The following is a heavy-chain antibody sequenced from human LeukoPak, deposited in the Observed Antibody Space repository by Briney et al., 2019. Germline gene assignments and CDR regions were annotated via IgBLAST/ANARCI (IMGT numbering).Heavy chain of an antibody. CDR3: ARVDRYHYYLDV. CDR2: IMPLFNTA. Sequence: SVKVSCKASGGTFSSYSITWVRQAPGQGLEWMGGIMPLFNTANYAQQFQGRVTITTDESTSTTYMELSSLRFEDTAMYYCARVDRYHYYLDVWGKGTTVTVSS. V-gene: IGHV1-69*05. J-gene: IGHJ6*03. CDR1: GGTFSSYS.